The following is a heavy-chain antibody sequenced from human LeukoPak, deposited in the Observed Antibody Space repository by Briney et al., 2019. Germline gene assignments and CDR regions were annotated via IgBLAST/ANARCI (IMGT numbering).Heavy chain of an antibody. D-gene: IGHD4-17*01. CDR1: GYTFTSYG. CDR3: ARVAPNYGDYGWDDY. CDR2: ISAYNGNT. V-gene: IGHV1-18*01. J-gene: IGHJ4*02. Sequence: ASVKVSCKASGYTFTSYGISWVRQAPGQGLEWMGWISAYNGNTSYAQKLQGRVTMTTDTSTSTAYMELRSLRSDDTAVYYCARVAPNYGDYGWDDYWGQGTLVTVSS.